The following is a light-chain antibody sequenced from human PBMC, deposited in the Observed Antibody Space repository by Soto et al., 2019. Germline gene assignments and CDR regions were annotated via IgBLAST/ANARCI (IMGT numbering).Light chain of an antibody. Sequence: AIPMTQSPSSLSASVGDRVTITCRASQGIRNDLGWYQQKPGKAPKLLIYAASSLESGVPSRFSGSGSGTDFTLTISSLQPEDFATYYCLQDYNYPYTFGQGTKLEIK. J-gene: IGKJ2*01. V-gene: IGKV1-6*01. CDR3: LQDYNYPYT. CDR2: AAS. CDR1: QGIRND.